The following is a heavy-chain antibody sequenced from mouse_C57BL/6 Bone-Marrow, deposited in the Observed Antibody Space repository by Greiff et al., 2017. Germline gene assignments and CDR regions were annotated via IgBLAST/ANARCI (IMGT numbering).Heavy chain of an antibody. J-gene: IGHJ2*01. CDR1: GYTFTSYW. CDR2: IDPSDSYT. Sequence: QVQLQQPGAELVKPGASVKLSCKASGYTFTSYWMQWVKQRPGQGLEWIGEIDPSDSYTNYNQKFKGKAILTADKSSSTAYMELRSLTSEDSAVYYCTRKGGSSLDYWGQGTTLTVSS. V-gene: IGHV1-50*01. CDR3: TRKGGSSLDY. D-gene: IGHD1-1*01.